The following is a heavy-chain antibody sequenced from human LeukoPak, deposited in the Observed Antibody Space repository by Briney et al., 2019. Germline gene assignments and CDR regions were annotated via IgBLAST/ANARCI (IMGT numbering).Heavy chain of an antibody. CDR3: VTGNPKSFDY. CDR1: GFTFSTYG. CDR2: ISYDGSNK. D-gene: IGHD4-23*01. V-gene: IGHV3-30*03. Sequence: PGRSLRLSCAASGFTFSTYGTHWLRQAPGKGLEWVAVISYDGSNKYYADSVKGRFTISRDNSKNTLYLQMNSLRAEDTAVYYCVTGNPKSFDYWGQGTLVTVSS. J-gene: IGHJ4*02.